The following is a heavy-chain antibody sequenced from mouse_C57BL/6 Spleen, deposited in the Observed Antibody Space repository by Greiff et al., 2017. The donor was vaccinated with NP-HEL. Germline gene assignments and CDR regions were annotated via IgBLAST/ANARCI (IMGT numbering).Heavy chain of an antibody. Sequence: VQLQQPGAELVMPGASVKLSCKASGYTFTSYWMHWVKQRPGQGLEWIGEIDPSDSYTNYNQKFKGKSTLTVDKSSSTAYMQLSSLTSEDSAVYYCARRDYGSSFAYWGQGTLVTASA. V-gene: IGHV1-69*01. J-gene: IGHJ3*01. D-gene: IGHD1-1*01. CDR2: IDPSDSYT. CDR3: ARRDYGSSFAY. CDR1: GYTFTSYW.